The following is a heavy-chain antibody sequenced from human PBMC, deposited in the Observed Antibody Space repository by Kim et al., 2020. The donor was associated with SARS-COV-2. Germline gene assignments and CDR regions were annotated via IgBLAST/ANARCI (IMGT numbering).Heavy chain of an antibody. V-gene: IGHV1-3*01. D-gene: IGHD3-3*01. CDR1: GYTFTSYA. CDR2: INAGNGNT. J-gene: IGHJ4*02. CDR3: ARSSNLITIFGVVIIPREGYFDN. Sequence: ASVKVSCKASGYTFTSYAMHWVRQAPGQRLEWMGWINAGNGNTKYLQKFQGRVTITRDTSASTAYMELSSLRSEDTAVYYCARSSNLITIFGVVIIPREGYFDNCGQGTLVTVSS.